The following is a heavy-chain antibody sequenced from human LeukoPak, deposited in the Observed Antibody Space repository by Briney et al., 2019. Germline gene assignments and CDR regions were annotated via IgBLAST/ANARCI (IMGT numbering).Heavy chain of an antibody. J-gene: IGHJ5*02. D-gene: IGHD1-26*01. V-gene: IGHV3-7*01. Sequence: GGSLRLSCAASGFTFSSYWMSWVRQAPGKGLEWVANKKQDGSEKYYVDSVKGRFTISRDNAKNSLYLQMNSLRAEDTAVYYCARAGSGRSPDWFDPWGQGTLVTVSS. CDR1: GFTFSSYW. CDR2: KKQDGSEK. CDR3: ARAGSGRSPDWFDP.